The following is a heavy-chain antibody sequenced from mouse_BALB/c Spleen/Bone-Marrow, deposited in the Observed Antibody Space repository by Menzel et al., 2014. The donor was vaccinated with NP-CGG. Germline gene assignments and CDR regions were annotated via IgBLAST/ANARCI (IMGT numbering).Heavy chain of an antibody. CDR2: INPYNDCY. V-gene: IGHV1-14*01. J-gene: IGHJ4*01. D-gene: IGHD2-14*01. CDR1: GNTFTRYV. Sequence: QLHESGPELVKPGASVKMSSKAFGNTFTRYVMHWVKQKPGQGLQRIRYINPYNDCYKYNEKFKGKATLNSDKSSSTAYMELSSLTSKDTAVYYCAGSGYRYGMDYWGQGTSVTVSS. CDR3: AGSGYRYGMDY.